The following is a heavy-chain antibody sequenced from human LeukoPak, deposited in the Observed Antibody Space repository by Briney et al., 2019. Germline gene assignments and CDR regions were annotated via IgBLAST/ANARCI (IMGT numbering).Heavy chain of an antibody. CDR1: GFTFSSYS. Sequence: GGSLRLPCAASGFTFSSYSMNWVRQAPGKGLEWVSSISVGGGDTFTADFVKGRFTITRENSKDTLYLQMMGLRVEDTAIYYCVKLNLGEMAYFDSWGQGTLVTVSS. CDR2: ISVGGGDT. D-gene: IGHD2-21*01. CDR3: VKLNLGEMAYFDS. V-gene: IGHV3-23*01. J-gene: IGHJ4*02.